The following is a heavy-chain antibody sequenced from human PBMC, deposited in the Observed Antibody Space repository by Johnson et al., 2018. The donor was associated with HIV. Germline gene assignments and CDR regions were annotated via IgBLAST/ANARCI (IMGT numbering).Heavy chain of an antibody. Sequence: VRLVESGGGLVKPGGSLRLSCGASGFTFSNAWMTWVRQAPGKGLEWVGRIKSQTDGGTTDYAAPVKGRFTISRDDSKNTLYLQMNSLKTEDTAVYYCTTERIDAFDIWDQGTLVTVSS. CDR2: IKSQTDGGTT. D-gene: IGHD2-15*01. CDR3: TTERIDAFDI. V-gene: IGHV3-15*01. J-gene: IGHJ3*02. CDR1: GFTFSNAW.